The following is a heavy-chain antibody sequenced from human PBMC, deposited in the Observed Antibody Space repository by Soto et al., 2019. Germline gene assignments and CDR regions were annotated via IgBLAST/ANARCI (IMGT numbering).Heavy chain of an antibody. D-gene: IGHD3-9*01. V-gene: IGHV4-61*08. Sequence: QVQVQESGPGLVKPSETLSLTATVSGASISNTGFYWSWIRQPPGKGLEWIGYIYSSGSTTYNSSLKSPVTISLDTSKNQVSLNLTSVTAADTAIYYCARTTGSRSLDVWGHGTMVSVSS. CDR2: IYSSGST. CDR1: GASISNTGFY. CDR3: ARTTGSRSLDV. J-gene: IGHJ3*01.